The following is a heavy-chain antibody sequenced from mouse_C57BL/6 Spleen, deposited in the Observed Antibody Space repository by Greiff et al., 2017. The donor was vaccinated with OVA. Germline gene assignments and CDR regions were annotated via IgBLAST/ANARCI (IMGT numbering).Heavy chain of an antibody. CDR1: GYAFSSSW. V-gene: IGHV1-82*01. CDR2: IYPGDGDT. CDR3: ARSGGYDYSYYFDY. J-gene: IGHJ2*01. D-gene: IGHD2-4*01. Sequence: VKLQESGPELVKPGASVKISCKASGYAFSSSWMNWVKQRPGKGLEWIGRIYPGDGDTNYNGKFKGKATLTADKSSSTAYMQLSSLTSEDSAVYFCARSGGYDYSYYFDYWGQGTTLTVSS.